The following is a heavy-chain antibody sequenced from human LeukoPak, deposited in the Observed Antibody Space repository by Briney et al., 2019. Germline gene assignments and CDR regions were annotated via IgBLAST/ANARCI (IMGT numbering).Heavy chain of an antibody. D-gene: IGHD6-13*01. Sequence: PGGSLRLSCAASGFTFSSYSMNWVRQAPGKGLEWGSYISSSSSTIYYADSVKGRFTISRDNAKNSLYLQMNSLRAEDTAVYYCAGSSSWYESGWFDPWGQGTLVTVSS. J-gene: IGHJ5*02. CDR3: AGSSSWYESGWFDP. CDR1: GFTFSSYS. V-gene: IGHV3-48*01. CDR2: ISSSSSTI.